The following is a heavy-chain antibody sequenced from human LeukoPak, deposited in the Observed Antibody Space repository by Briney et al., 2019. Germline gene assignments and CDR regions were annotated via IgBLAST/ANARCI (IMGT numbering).Heavy chain of an antibody. V-gene: IGHV3-30*14. D-gene: IGHD3-10*01. CDR2: ISYDGNNK. CDR3: ARDPYGSGSYYGP. J-gene: IGHJ5*02. Sequence: GGSLRLSCAASGFSFSTYAIHWVRQAPGRGLEWVAVISYDGNNKYYADSVKVRFTISRDNSKNTLYLQMNSLRAEDTAVYYCARDPYGSGSYYGPWGQGTLVTVSS. CDR1: GFSFSTYA.